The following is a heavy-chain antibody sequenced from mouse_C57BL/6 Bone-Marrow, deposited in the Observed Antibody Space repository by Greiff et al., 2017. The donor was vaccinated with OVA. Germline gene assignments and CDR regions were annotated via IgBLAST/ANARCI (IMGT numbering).Heavy chain of an antibody. V-gene: IGHV5-2*01. CDR1: EYEFPSHD. D-gene: IGHD2-4*01. Sequence: EVHLVESGGGLVQPGESLKLSCESNEYEFPSHDMSWVRKTPEKRLELVAAINSAGGSTYYPDTMERRFIISRDNTKKTLYLQMSSLRSEDTALYYCARHGLRPELGPFYAMDYWGQGTSVTVSS. CDR2: INSAGGST. J-gene: IGHJ4*01. CDR3: ARHGLRPELGPFYAMDY.